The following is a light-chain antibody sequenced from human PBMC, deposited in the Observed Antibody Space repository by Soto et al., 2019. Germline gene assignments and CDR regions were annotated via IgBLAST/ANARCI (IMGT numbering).Light chain of an antibody. V-gene: IGLV2-8*02. CDR2: EVD. J-gene: IGLJ1*01. Sequence: QPDLTRPASAYRSPRRSLPISCTGTSSDVGGYNFVSWYQQHPGKAPKLMIYEVDKRPSGVPDRFSGSKSGNTASLTVSGLQAEDEADYCCISYAATSSYVCGSGTKVTVL. CDR1: SSDVGGYNF. CDR3: ISYAATSSYV.